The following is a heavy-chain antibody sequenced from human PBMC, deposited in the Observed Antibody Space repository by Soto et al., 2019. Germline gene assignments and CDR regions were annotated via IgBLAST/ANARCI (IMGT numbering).Heavy chain of an antibody. V-gene: IGHV1-69*13. CDR3: ARIRRYDYGDYYGMDV. J-gene: IGHJ6*02. CDR2: IIPIFGTA. Sequence: GASVKVSCKASGGTFSSYAIXWVRQAPGQGLEWMGGIIPIFGTANYAQKFQGRVTITADESTSTAYMELSSLRSEDTAVYYCARIRRYDYGDYYGMDVWGQGTTVTVSS. CDR1: GGTFSSYA. D-gene: IGHD4-17*01.